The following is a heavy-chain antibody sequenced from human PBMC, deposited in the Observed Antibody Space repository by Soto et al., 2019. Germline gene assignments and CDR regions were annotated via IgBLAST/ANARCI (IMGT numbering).Heavy chain of an antibody. CDR1: GFTFSNYA. Sequence: EVQLLESGGGLVQPGGSLRLSCAASGFTFSNYAMSWVRQAPGKGLEWVSAVSAVGGSAYYADSVKGRFTISRDNSKNTLSLQMDSLRAEDTAIYYCAKKLTVAGTFDYWGQGTLVTVSS. J-gene: IGHJ4*02. D-gene: IGHD6-13*01. CDR2: VSAVGGSA. V-gene: IGHV3-23*01. CDR3: AKKLTVAGTFDY.